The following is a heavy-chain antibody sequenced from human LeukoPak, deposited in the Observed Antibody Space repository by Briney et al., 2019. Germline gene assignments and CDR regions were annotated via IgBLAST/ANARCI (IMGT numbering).Heavy chain of an antibody. D-gene: IGHD7-27*01. CDR3: AKGTGDTAYYFDF. CDR1: GFTFSDYY. V-gene: IGHV3-23*01. CDR2: IRVSGST. J-gene: IGHJ4*02. Sequence: QAGGSLRLSCAASGFTFSDYYMSWVRQAPGKGLEWVSGIRVSGSTYYPDSVTGRFTISRDNSENTLYLQMSGLRAEDTAIYYCAKGTGDTAYYFDFWGQGVLVTVSS.